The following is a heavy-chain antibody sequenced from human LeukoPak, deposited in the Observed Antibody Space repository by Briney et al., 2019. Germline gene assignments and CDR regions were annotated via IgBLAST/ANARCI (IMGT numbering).Heavy chain of an antibody. Sequence: GASVKVSCKASGYTFTNYGISWVRQAPGQGLEWMGWINPNSGGTNYAQKFQSRVTMTRDTSISTAYMELSRLRSDDTAVYYCARENYYDSSGTQFDYWGQGTLVTVSS. CDR3: ARENYYDSSGTQFDY. J-gene: IGHJ4*02. CDR2: INPNSGGT. V-gene: IGHV1-2*02. D-gene: IGHD3-22*01. CDR1: GYTFTNYG.